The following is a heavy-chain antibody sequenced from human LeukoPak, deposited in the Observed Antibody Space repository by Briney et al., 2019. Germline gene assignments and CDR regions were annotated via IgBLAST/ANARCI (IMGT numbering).Heavy chain of an antibody. CDR1: GYTLTELS. CDR2: INPNSGGT. J-gene: IGHJ4*02. CDR3: ARGRVGATPFDY. V-gene: IGHV1-2*02. D-gene: IGHD1-26*01. Sequence: ASVKVSCKVSGYTLTELSMHWVRQAPGQGLEWMGWINPNSGGTNYAQKFQGRVTMTRDTSISTAYMELSRLRSDDTAVYYCARGRVGATPFDYWGQGTLVTVSS.